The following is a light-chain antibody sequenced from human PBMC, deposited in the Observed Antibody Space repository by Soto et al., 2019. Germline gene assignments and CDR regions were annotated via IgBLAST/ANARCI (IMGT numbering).Light chain of an antibody. CDR1: SSNIGNNY. CDR3: GTWDSSLSAGI. CDR2: EDD. Sequence: QSVLTQPPSVSAAPGQRVTISCSRSSSNIGNNYVSWYRQFPGTAPKLLICEDDKRPPGIPDRFSGSKSGSSATLAITGIQTGDEADYYCGTWDSSLSAGIFGGGTKLTVL. V-gene: IGLV1-51*02. J-gene: IGLJ2*01.